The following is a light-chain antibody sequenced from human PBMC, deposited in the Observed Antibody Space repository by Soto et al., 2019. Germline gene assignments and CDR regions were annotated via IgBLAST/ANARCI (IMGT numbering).Light chain of an antibody. CDR2: GAS. V-gene: IGKV3-11*01. J-gene: IGKJ2*01. CDR1: QSVSSY. CDR3: QQRGNWPRT. Sequence: EIVLTQSPATLSLSPGERATLSCRASQSVSSYLAWYQQKPGQAPRLLIYGASNRATDIPARFSGSGSGTDLTLTISSLESEDFGVYYCQQRGNWPRTFGQGTKLEIK.